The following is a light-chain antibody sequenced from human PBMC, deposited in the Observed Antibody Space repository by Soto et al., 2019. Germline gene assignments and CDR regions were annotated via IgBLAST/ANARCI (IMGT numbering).Light chain of an antibody. V-gene: IGLV2-14*01. J-gene: IGLJ1*01. CDR2: EVN. CDR1: SSDIGVYNY. Sequence: QSVLTQPASVSGSPGQSITFSCTGTSSDIGVYNYVSWYQQHPGKAPKLMIYEVNNRPSGVSNRFSGSKSGNTASLTISGLQAEDGGVYYCSSYTTVNTYVFGSGTKVTVL. CDR3: SSYTTVNTYV.